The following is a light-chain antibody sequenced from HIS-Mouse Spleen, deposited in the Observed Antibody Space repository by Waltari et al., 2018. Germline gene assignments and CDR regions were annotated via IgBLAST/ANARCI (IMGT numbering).Light chain of an antibody. CDR2: DDS. J-gene: IGLJ1*01. CDR1: NIGSKS. Sequence: SYVLTQPPSVSVAPGQTARITCGGNNIGSKSVHWYQQNPGQAPVLVVYDDSDRPSGIPERFSGSNSGNTASLTISGLQAEDEADYYCSSYTSSSSLYVFGTGTKVTVL. V-gene: IGLV3-21*02. CDR3: SSYTSSSSLYV.